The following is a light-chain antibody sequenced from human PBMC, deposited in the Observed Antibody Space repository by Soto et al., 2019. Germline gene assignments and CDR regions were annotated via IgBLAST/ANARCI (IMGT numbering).Light chain of an antibody. CDR2: EVS. Sequence: QSALTQPASVSGSPGQSITISCTGSSTYVGYYNYVAWYQHLPVKAPKRMIYEVSNRPSGVSNRFSGSKSGNTASLAISGLQAEDEANNYCSSYTPSSTQVFGGGTKVTVL. V-gene: IGLV2-14*01. J-gene: IGLJ3*02. CDR3: SSYTPSSTQV. CDR1: STYVGYYNY.